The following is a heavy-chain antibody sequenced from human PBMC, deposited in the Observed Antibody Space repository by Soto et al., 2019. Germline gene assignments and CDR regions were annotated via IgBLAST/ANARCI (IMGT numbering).Heavy chain of an antibody. V-gene: IGHV3-7*01. Sequence: GGSLRLSCAASGFTFSSYWMSWVRQAPGKGLEWVANIKQDGSEKYYVDSVKGRFTISRDNAKNSLYLQMNSLRAEDTAVYYCARDLGYSSGWYEWYFDYWGQGTLVTVSS. CDR2: IKQDGSEK. J-gene: IGHJ4*02. CDR3: ARDLGYSSGWYEWYFDY. D-gene: IGHD6-19*01. CDR1: GFTFSSYW.